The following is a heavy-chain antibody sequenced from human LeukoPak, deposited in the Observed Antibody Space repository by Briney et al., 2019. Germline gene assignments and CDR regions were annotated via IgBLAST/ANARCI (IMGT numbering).Heavy chain of an antibody. V-gene: IGHV3-30*03. J-gene: IGHJ6*02. CDR1: GFTFSSYG. CDR3: AREGPPSNLIRYLTTVTTSYYYGMDV. D-gene: IGHD4-17*01. CDR2: ISYDGSNK. Sequence: GGSLRLSCAASGFTFSSYGMHWVRQAPGKGLEWVAVISYDGSNKYYADSVKGRFTISRDNSKNTLYLQMNSLRAEDTAVYYCAREGPPSNLIRYLTTVTTSYYYGMDVWGQGTTVTVSS.